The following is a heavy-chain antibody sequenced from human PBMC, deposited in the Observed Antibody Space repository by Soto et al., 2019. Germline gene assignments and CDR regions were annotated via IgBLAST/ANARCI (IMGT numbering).Heavy chain of an antibody. D-gene: IGHD2-2*01. CDR2: ISLYSDGT. J-gene: IGHJ5*01. CDR1: GYTFSNYG. V-gene: IGHV1-18*01. CDR3: ARVVPGAEAWFGS. Sequence: QVQLVQSGGEVKRPGASVTVSCKTSGYTFSNYGITWVRQAPGQPLEWLGWISLYSDGTNYAQKSQVRVSMTTDTSTATVYMDLVSLRADDTSFYYCARVVPGAEAWFGSWGQGTLVSVSA.